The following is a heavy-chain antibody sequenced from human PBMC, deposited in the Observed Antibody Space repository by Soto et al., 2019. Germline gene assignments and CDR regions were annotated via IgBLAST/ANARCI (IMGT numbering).Heavy chain of an antibody. CDR1: GGTFSSYA. D-gene: IGHD2-2*01. V-gene: IGHV1-69*12. CDR2: IIPIFGTA. CDR3: ARHVPAAGYYYGMDV. Sequence: QVQLVQSGAEVKKPGSSVKVSCKASGGTFSSYAISWVRQAPGQGLEWMGGIIPIFGTANYAQKFQGRVTMTADDSTSTAYMVLSSLRGEDTAVYYCARHVPAAGYYYGMDVWGQGTTVTVSS. J-gene: IGHJ6*02.